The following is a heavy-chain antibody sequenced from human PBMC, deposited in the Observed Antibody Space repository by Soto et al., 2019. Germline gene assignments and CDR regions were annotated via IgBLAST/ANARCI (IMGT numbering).Heavy chain of an antibody. D-gene: IGHD3-16*01. Sequence: GGSLRLSCGDSGFRFSRYGLHWFRQAPGKGLEWVAVISDDGTKKCYADSVKGRFTISRDNSKNTLYLLMEGLRDEEMAVYYCAKASLLWGGHLPSWGQGTPVTVSS. CDR3: AKASLLWGGHLPS. CDR1: GFRFSRYG. CDR2: ISDDGTKK. J-gene: IGHJ5*02. V-gene: IGHV3-30*18.